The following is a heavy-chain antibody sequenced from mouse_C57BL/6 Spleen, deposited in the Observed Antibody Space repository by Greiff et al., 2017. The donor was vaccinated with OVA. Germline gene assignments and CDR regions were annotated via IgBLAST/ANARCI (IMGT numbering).Heavy chain of an antibody. CDR3: ARGDYGSSYDTGPEAY. Sequence: QVQLQQPGAELVKPGASVKLSCKASGYTFTSYWMHWVKQRPGRGLEWIGRIDPNSGGTKYNEKFKSKATLTVDKPSSTAYMQLSSLTSEDSAVYYCARGDYGSSYDTGPEAYWGQGTLVTVSA. CDR1: GYTFTSYW. J-gene: IGHJ3*01. D-gene: IGHD1-1*01. CDR2: IDPNSGGT. V-gene: IGHV1-72*01.